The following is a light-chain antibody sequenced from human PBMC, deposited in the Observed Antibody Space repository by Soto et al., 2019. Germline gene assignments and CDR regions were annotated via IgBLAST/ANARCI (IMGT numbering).Light chain of an antibody. CDR1: SSNIGNNA. Sequence: QSALTQPPSVSEAPRQRVTISCSGSSSNIGNNAVNWYQQLPGKAPKLLIYYDDLLPSGVSDRFSGSKSGTSASLAISGLQSEDEADYYCAAWDDSLNGHVVFGGGTQLTVL. CDR2: YDD. J-gene: IGLJ2*01. CDR3: AAWDDSLNGHVV. V-gene: IGLV1-36*01.